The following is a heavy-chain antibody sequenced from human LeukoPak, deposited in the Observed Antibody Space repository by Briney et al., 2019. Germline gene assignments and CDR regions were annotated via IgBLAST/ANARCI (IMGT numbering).Heavy chain of an antibody. J-gene: IGHJ5*02. Sequence: PGGSLRLSCAASGFTFSGSAVHWVRQSSGKGLEWVGHIDKKDNLYATAYAESVKGRFTISRDDSKDTAFLHMYSLKTEDTALYYCTRDRGTYNWFDPWGQGTLVTVSS. CDR3: TRDRGTYNWFDP. D-gene: IGHD2-15*01. V-gene: IGHV3-73*01. CDR2: IDKKDNLYAT. CDR1: GFTFSGSA.